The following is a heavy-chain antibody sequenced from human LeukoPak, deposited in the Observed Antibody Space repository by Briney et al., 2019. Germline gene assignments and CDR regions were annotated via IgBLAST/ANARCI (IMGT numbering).Heavy chain of an antibody. J-gene: IGHJ4*02. CDR1: GYSISSSNW. CDR3: ARHADYYESTSYFWDY. Sequence: VKPSDTLSLTCAVSGYSISSSNWWGWIRQPPGKGLEWIGYIYYSGSTYYNPSLKSRVTMSVDTSKNQFSLKLSSVTAVDTAVYYCARHADYYESTSYFWDYWGQGILVTVSS. V-gene: IGHV4-28*01. D-gene: IGHD3-22*01. CDR2: IYYSGST.